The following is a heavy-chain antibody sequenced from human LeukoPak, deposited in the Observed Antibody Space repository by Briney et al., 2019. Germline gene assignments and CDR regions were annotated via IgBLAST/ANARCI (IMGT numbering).Heavy chain of an antibody. V-gene: IGHV4-59*01. Sequence: PSETLSLTCTVSGGSISSYYWSWIRQPLGKGMEWIGYIYYSGSTNYNPSLKSRVTISVDTSKNQFSLKLSSVTAADTAVYYCATRAVAGYYFDYWGQGTLVTVSS. CDR2: IYYSGST. CDR3: ATRAVAGYYFDY. CDR1: GGSISSYY. D-gene: IGHD6-19*01. J-gene: IGHJ4*02.